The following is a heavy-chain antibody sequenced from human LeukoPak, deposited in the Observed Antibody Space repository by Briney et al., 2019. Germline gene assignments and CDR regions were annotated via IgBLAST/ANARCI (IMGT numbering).Heavy chain of an antibody. CDR3: AHHGGGTIRLGAFDI. J-gene: IGHJ3*02. CDR1: GFTFSSYG. D-gene: IGHD3-3*01. CDR2: ISGNGGDT. Sequence: GGSLRLSCAASGFTFSSYGMSWVRQAPGKGLEWVSAISGNGGDTFYADSVKGQFTNSRDNSKNTLYLQMSSLRAEDTAVYYCAHHGGGTIRLGAFDIWGQGTMVTVSS. V-gene: IGHV3-23*01.